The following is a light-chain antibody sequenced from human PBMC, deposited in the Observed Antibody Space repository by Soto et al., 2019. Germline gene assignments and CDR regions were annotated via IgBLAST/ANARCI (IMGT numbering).Light chain of an antibody. CDR3: QQYGSSPRT. CDR1: QSVSSTL. V-gene: IGKV3-20*01. CDR2: GVS. Sequence: EIFLTQSPDTLSLSPGERATLTCRASQSVSSTLLTWYQQKPGQAPRLLIYGVSSRATGIPDRFSGSGSGTDFTLTISRLEPEDFAVYYCQQYGSSPRTFGQGTKGDIK. J-gene: IGKJ1*01.